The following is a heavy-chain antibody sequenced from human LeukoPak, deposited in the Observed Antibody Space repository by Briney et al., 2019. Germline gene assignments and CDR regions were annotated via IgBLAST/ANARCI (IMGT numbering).Heavy chain of an antibody. J-gene: IGHJ3*02. V-gene: IGHV4-61*02. CDR2: IYTSGST. CDR3: TSGNYYDDAFDI. D-gene: IGHD1-26*01. CDR1: GGSISSGSYY. Sequence: SETLSLTCTVSGGSISSGSYYWSWIRQPAGKGLEWIGRIYTSGSTNYNPSLKSRVTISVDTSKNQFSLKLSSVTAADTAVYYCTSGNYYDDAFDIWGQGAMVTVSS.